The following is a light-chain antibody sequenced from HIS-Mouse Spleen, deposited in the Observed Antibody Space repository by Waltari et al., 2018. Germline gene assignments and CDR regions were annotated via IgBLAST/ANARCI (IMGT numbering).Light chain of an antibody. CDR3: QSYDSSLSGWV. CDR1: SSNIGAVYD. Sequence: QSVLTQPPSVSGAPGQRVTIPCTGSSSNIGAVYDVHGYQQLPGTAPKLLIYGNSNRPSGVPDRFSGSKSGTSASLAITGLQAEDEADYYCQSYDSSLSGWVFGGGTKLTVL. CDR2: GNS. J-gene: IGLJ3*02. V-gene: IGLV1-40*01.